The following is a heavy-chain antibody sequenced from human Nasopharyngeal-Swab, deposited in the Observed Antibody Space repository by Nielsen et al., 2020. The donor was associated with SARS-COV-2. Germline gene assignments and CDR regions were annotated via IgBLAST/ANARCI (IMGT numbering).Heavy chain of an antibody. CDR1: GFTFGDYA. V-gene: IGHV3-49*03. CDR3: TRDDTYYSSGYYYYGMDV. CDR2: IRSKAYGGTT. J-gene: IGHJ6*02. D-gene: IGHD6-19*01. Sequence: GGSLRLSCTASGFTFGDYAMSRFRQAPGKGLEWVGFIRSKAYGGTTEYAASVKGRFTISRDDSKSIAYLQMNSLKTEDTAVYYCTRDDTYYSSGYYYYGMDVWGQGTTVTVSS.